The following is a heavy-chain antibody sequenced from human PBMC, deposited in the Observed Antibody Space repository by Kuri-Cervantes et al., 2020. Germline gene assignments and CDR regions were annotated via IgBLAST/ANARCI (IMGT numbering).Heavy chain of an antibody. Sequence: SCAVYGGSFSGYYWSWIRQPPGRGLEWIGEINHSGSTNYNPSLKSRVTIPVDTSKNQFSLKMSSVTAADTAMYYCARRTDYNWNDAHYDYWGQGTLVTVSS. D-gene: IGHD1-1*01. CDR2: INHSGST. V-gene: IGHV4-34*01. CDR3: ARRTDYNWNDAHYDY. CDR1: GGSFSGYY. J-gene: IGHJ4*02.